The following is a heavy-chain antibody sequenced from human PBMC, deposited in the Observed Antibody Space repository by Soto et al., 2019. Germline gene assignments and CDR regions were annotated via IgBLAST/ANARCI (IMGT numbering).Heavy chain of an antibody. J-gene: IGHJ4*02. D-gene: IGHD1-1*01. CDR1: GGSISSYY. CDR2: IYYSGST. CDR3: ARIPFRALEKNDY. Sequence: SETLYLTCTVSGGSISSYYWSWIRQPPGKGLEWIGYIYYSGSTNYNPSLKSRVTISVDTSKNQFSLKLSSVTAADTAVYYCARIPFRALEKNDYWGQGTLVTVSS. V-gene: IGHV4-59*01.